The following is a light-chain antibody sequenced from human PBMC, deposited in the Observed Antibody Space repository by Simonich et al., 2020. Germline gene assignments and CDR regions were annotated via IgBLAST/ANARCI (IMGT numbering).Light chain of an antibody. J-gene: IGLJ3*02. CDR3: SSYTSSSTWV. Sequence: QSALTQPASVSGSPGQSITISCTGTRSDVGGYNYVSWYQQHPGKAPKLMIYDVSKRPAGVSNRFSGAKSGNTASRTISGLQAEDEADYYCSSYTSSSTWVFGGGTKLTVL. V-gene: IGLV2-14*01. CDR2: DVS. CDR1: RSDVGGYNY.